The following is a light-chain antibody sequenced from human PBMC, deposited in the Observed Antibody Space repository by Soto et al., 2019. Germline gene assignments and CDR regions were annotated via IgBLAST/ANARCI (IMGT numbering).Light chain of an antibody. V-gene: IGKV3-11*01. J-gene: IGKJ4*01. CDR1: QSVTNS. Sequence: ITLTQSPGTLSLSPGERATLSCRASQSVTNSLAWFQQKPGQAPRLLIYDASKRPSGVPARFSGSGSGTEFTLTISSLEPEDFAFYYCHQRGAWPLTFGGGTTVEI. CDR3: HQRGAWPLT. CDR2: DAS.